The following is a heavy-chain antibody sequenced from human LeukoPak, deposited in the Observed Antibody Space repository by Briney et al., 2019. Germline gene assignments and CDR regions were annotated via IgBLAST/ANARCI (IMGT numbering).Heavy chain of an antibody. D-gene: IGHD5-18*01. CDR2: IYSGGTT. Sequence: PGGSLRLSCAASGFTFDDYAMNWVRQAPGKGLEWVSTIYSGGTTYYADSVMGRFTISRHNSRNTLYLQMNSLSAEDTAVYYCAGVDTVMAYYFDLWGQGTLVTVSS. V-gene: IGHV3-53*04. J-gene: IGHJ4*02. CDR1: GFTFDDYA. CDR3: AGVDTVMAYYFDL.